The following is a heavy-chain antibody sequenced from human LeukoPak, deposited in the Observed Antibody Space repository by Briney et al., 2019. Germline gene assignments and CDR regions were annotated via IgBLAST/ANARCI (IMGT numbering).Heavy chain of an antibody. D-gene: IGHD4-11*01. J-gene: IGHJ5*02. Sequence: WASAKVSCKASGYTFTSYAMHWVRQAPGQRLEWMGWINAGNGNTKYSQKFQGRVTITRDTSASTAYMELSSLRSEDTAVYYCARRFYSNGNWFDPWGQGTLVTVSS. CDR2: INAGNGNT. CDR3: ARRFYSNGNWFDP. V-gene: IGHV1-3*01. CDR1: GYTFTSYA.